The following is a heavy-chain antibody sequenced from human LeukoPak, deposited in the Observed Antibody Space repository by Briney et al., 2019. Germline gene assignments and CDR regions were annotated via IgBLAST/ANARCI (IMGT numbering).Heavy chain of an antibody. V-gene: IGHV1-46*01. J-gene: IGHJ6*03. CDR1: RYTFTSYY. D-gene: IGHD2-2*01. CDR2: INPRGGST. Sequence: ASVQVSCKASRYTFTSYYMHWVRPAPGQGLEWMGIINPRGGSTSYAQKFQGRVTMTRDMSTSTVYMELSSLRSEDTAVYYCARGGSSTSRYCYYYMDVWGKGTTVTVSS. CDR3: ARGGSSTSRYCYYYMDV.